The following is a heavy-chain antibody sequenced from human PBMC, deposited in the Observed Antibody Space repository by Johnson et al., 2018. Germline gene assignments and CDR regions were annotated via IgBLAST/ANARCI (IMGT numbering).Heavy chain of an antibody. D-gene: IGHD4-11*01. Sequence: QVQLQESGPGLVKPSETLSLTCTVSDGSISSYYWTWIRQPPGKGLEWIGNINYRGSTNYNPSLKSRGTISVYTPKNQFSLKLSSVTAADTAVYYCAKDPGLQYSNYYYCYMDVWGKGTTVTVSS. CDR2: INYRGST. V-gene: IGHV4-59*01. J-gene: IGHJ6*03. CDR3: AKDPGLQYSNYYYCYMDV. CDR1: DGSISSYY.